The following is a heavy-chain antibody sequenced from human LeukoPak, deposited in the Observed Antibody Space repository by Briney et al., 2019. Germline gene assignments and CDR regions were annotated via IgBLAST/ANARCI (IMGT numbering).Heavy chain of an antibody. Sequence: SQTLSLTCTVSGGSISSGDYYWSWIRQPPGKGLEWIGYIYYSGSTYYNPSLKSRVTISVDTSKNQFSLKLSSVTAADTAVYYCASITTETTYYYYYYYMDVWGKGTTVTVSS. J-gene: IGHJ6*03. D-gene: IGHD4-11*01. CDR2: IYYSGST. CDR3: ASITTETTYYYYYYYMDV. V-gene: IGHV4-30-4*08. CDR1: GGSISSGDYY.